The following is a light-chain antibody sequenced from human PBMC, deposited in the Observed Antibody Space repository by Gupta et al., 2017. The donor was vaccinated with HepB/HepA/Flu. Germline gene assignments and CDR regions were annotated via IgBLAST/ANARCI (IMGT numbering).Light chain of an antibody. Sequence: QSSLTQPASVSGSPGQAVTISCTGTSSDVGSYNLVPWYQQHPGKAPKLLIYEFNERPSGISNRFSGSKSGNTASLIISGLQAEDEADYYCRSYAGSRKFMVFGTGTKVTVL. CDR2: EFN. V-gene: IGLV2-23*02. CDR1: SSDVGSYNL. CDR3: RSYAGSRKFMV. J-gene: IGLJ1*01.